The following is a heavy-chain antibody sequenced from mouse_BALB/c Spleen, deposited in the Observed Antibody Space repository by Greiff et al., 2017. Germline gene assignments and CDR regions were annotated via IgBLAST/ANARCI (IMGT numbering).Heavy chain of an antibody. Sequence: QVQLQQPGAELVRPGASVKLSCKASGYTFTSYWINWVKQRPGQGLEWIGNIYPSDSYTNYNQKFKDKATLTVDKSSSTAYMQLSSPTSEDSAVYYCTRSGYYGNAMDYWGQGTSVTVSS. CDR1: GYTFTSYW. D-gene: IGHD3-1*01. J-gene: IGHJ4*01. CDR2: IYPSDSYT. CDR3: TRSGYYGNAMDY. V-gene: IGHV1-69*02.